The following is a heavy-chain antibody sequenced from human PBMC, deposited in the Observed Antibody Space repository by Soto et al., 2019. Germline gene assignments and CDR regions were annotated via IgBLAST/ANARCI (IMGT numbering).Heavy chain of an antibody. J-gene: IGHJ3*02. CDR1: GFIFGGYY. D-gene: IGHD4-17*01. V-gene: IGHV3-11*01. CDR2: ISNSDSTI. CDR3: ARGPPYADVFDI. Sequence: PGGSLRLSCAGSGFIFGGYYMSWTRQAPGKGLEWISSISNSDSTIYYADSVKGRFTISRDNAKNSLYLQMNSLRAEDTAVYYCARGPPYADVFDIWGQGTMVIVSS.